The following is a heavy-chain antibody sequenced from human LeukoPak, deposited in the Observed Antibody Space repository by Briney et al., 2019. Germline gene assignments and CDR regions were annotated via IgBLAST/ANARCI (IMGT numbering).Heavy chain of an antibody. Sequence: GGTLRLSCAASGFTFSSYAMSWVRQAPGKGLEWVSDISGSGDSTSYADSVKGRFTISRDNAKNTLYLQMNSLRAEDTAVYYCARDDCSGGSCRTSPYWGQGTLVTVSS. CDR1: GFTFSSYA. J-gene: IGHJ4*02. D-gene: IGHD2-15*01. V-gene: IGHV3-23*01. CDR3: ARDDCSGGSCRTSPY. CDR2: ISGSGDST.